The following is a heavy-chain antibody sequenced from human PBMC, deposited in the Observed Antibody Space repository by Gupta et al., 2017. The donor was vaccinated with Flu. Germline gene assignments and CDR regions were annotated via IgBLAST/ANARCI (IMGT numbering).Heavy chain of an antibody. D-gene: IGHD3-22*01. V-gene: IGHV1-18*01. Sequence: QVQLVQSGAEVKKPGASVKVSCKASGYTFTSYGISWVRQAPGQGLEWMGWMSAYNGNTNYAQKLQGRVTMTTDTSTSTAYMELRSLRSDDTAVYYCASAYYYDSSGAPSTFDIWGQGTMVTVSS. J-gene: IGHJ3*02. CDR2: MSAYNGNT. CDR1: GYTFTSYG. CDR3: ASAYYYDSSGAPSTFDI.